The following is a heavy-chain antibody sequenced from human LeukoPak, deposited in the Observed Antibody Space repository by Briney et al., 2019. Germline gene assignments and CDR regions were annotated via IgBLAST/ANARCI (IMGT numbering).Heavy chain of an antibody. CDR3: ARVPRPTYYYDSSGYYFDY. D-gene: IGHD3-22*01. CDR1: GGTFSSYA. J-gene: IGHJ4*02. Sequence: GSSVKVSCKASGGTFSSYAISWVRQAPGQGLEWMGRIIPIFGTANYAQKFQGRVTTTTDESTSTAYMELSGLRSEDTAVYYCARVPRPTYYYDSSGYYFDYWGQGTLVTVSS. CDR2: IIPIFGTA. V-gene: IGHV1-69*05.